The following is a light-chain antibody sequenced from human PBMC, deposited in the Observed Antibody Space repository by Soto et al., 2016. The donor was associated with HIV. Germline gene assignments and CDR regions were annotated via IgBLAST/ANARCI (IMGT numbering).Light chain of an antibody. CDR1: QSISTY. V-gene: IGKV1-39*01. CDR2: DAS. J-gene: IGKJ1*01. Sequence: DIQMTQSPSSLSASVGDRVSITCRASQSISTYLNWYQQKPGXAPKLLIYDASSLQSGVPSRFSGRGSGTDFTLTISSLQHEDLATYYCQQSSRTPRTFGQGTKVEI. CDR3: QQSSRTPRT.